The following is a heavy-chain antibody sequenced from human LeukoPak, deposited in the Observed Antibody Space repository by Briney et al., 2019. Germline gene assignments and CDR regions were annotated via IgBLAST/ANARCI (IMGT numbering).Heavy chain of an antibody. CDR2: IIPIFGTA. CDR3: ARAGNWNNNVYSYYYYMDV. J-gene: IGHJ6*03. V-gene: IGHV1-69*13. D-gene: IGHD1/OR15-1a*01. CDR1: GGTFSSYA. Sequence: SVKVSCKASGGTFSSYAISWVRQAPGQGLEWMGGIIPIFGTANYAQKFQGRVTITADESTSTAYMELSSLRSEDTAVYYCARAGNWNNNVYSYYYYMDVWGKGTTVTVS.